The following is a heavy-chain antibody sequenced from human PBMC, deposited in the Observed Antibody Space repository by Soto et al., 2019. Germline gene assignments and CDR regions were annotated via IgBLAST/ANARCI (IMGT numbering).Heavy chain of an antibody. V-gene: IGHV4-31*03. CDR2: IHDSGSS. J-gene: IGHJ4*01. CDR1: GGSISSGGYY. Sequence: SETLSLTCTVSGGSISSGGYYWTWIRLHPVRGLEWIGYIHDSGSSFYLPSLKSRVTILLETSKNQFSLNLRSVTAADTAVYYCARSQMATTGPYFDFWGHGTLVTISS. D-gene: IGHD1-1*01. CDR3: ARSQMATTGPYFDF.